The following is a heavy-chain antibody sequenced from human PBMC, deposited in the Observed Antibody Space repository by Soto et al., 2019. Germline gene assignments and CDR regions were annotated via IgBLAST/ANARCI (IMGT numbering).Heavy chain of an antibody. D-gene: IGHD2-2*01. CDR1: GGSISSYY. Sequence: SETLSLTCTVSGGSISSYYWSWIRQPPGKGLEWIGYIYYSGSTNYNPSLKSRVTISVDTSKNQFSLKLSSVTAADTVVYYCARDQVPAALLGWLDSWGQGTLVTVSS. J-gene: IGHJ5*01. CDR3: ARDQVPAALLGWLDS. V-gene: IGHV4-59*01. CDR2: IYYSGST.